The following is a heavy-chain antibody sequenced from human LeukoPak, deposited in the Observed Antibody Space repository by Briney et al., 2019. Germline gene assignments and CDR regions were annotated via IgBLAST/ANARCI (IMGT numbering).Heavy chain of an antibody. J-gene: IGHJ4*02. V-gene: IGHV1-2*04. CDR3: SVWFGELSH. Sequence: GASVKVSCKASGYTFTSYGISWVRQAPGQGLEWMGWISPNSGGTNYARRFQGLVTMTRDTSISTAYMDLSSLKPDDTATYYCSVWFGELSHWGQGTLLTVSS. CDR2: ISPNSGGT. D-gene: IGHD3-10*01. CDR1: GYTFTSYG.